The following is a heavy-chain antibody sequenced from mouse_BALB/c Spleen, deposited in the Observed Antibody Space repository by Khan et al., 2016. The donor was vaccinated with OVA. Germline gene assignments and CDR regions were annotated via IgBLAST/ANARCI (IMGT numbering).Heavy chain of an antibody. V-gene: IGHV1S137*01. CDR1: GYTFTDFT. Sequence: VQLQESGAELVRPGVSVKISCKGSGYTFTDFTLHWVKQSHAMSLEWIGVISTYYGDATYNQRFKDKATMTVDKSSSTAYMQLSSLTSEDSAVYYCVREGAYHRSDGWFAYWGQGTLVTVSA. J-gene: IGHJ3*01. D-gene: IGHD2-14*01. CDR2: ISTYYGDA. CDR3: VREGAYHRSDGWFAY.